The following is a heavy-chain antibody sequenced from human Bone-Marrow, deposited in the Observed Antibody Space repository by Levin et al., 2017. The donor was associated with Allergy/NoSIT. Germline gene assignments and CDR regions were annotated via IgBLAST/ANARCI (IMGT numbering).Heavy chain of an antibody. CDR3: ARAGNNWDRIWFDP. CDR2: IYYTGST. Sequence: KPSETLSLTCTVSGGSIGNYYWAWIRQSPVKGLQYIGYIYYTGSTNYNPSLKSRVTISLDTSKTQFSLELTSVTAADTAVYFCARAGNNWDRIWFDPWGQGTLVTVSS. J-gene: IGHJ5*02. CDR1: GGSIGNYY. V-gene: IGHV4-59*01. D-gene: IGHD1-1*01.